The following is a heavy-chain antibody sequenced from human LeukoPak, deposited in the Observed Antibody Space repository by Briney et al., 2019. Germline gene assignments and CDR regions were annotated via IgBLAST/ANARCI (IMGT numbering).Heavy chain of an antibody. CDR2: IKQDGSEK. D-gene: IGHD7-27*01. CDR1: GFTLRSYW. Sequence: GGSLRLSCAASGFTLRSYWMNWVRQAPGKGPEWVANIKQDGSEKNYVDSVKGRFTIARDNAKNSLYLQMNSLRAEDTALYYCARGGPTGALDDWGQGTLLTVSS. J-gene: IGHJ4*02. CDR3: ARGGPTGALDD. V-gene: IGHV3-7*01.